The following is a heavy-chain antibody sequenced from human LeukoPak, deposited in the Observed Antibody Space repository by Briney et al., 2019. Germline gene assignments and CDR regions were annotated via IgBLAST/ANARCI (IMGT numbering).Heavy chain of an antibody. CDR2: VRYDESTK. D-gene: IGHD2-2*01. J-gene: IGHJ4*02. CDR1: GFTFSNYG. CDR3: AKDVPAAYFDY. V-gene: IGHV3-30*02. Sequence: GGSLRLSCAASGFTFSNYGMHWVRQAPGKGLEWVAFVRYDESTKFYADSVKGRFTISRDNSKTTLYLQMNSLRPEDTAVYYCAKDVPAAYFDYWGQGTLVTVSS.